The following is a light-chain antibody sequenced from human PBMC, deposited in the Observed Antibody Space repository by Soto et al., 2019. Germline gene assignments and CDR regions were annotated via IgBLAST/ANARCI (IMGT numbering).Light chain of an antibody. CDR3: TSYVGNAIWV. V-gene: IGLV2-8*01. CDR2: EVT. Sequence: QSALTQPPSASGSPGQSVTISCTGTSSDVGASKYVSWYQQYPGKAPKLMMYEVTKRPSGVPDRFSGSKSGSTTSLTVAGLQAEDEAEYYCTSYVGNAIWVFGGGTKLTVL. J-gene: IGLJ3*02. CDR1: SSDVGASKY.